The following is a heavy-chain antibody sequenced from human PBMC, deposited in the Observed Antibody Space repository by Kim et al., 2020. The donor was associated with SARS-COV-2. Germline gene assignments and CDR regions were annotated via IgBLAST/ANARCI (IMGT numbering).Heavy chain of an antibody. V-gene: IGHV3-13*01. D-gene: IGHD3-10*01. CDR3: CRVLPEGRYYYGMDV. J-gene: IGHJ6*02. Sequence: GSVKGRFTISRENAKNSLYLQMNSLRAGDTAVYYCCRVLPEGRYYYGMDVWGQGTTVTVSS.